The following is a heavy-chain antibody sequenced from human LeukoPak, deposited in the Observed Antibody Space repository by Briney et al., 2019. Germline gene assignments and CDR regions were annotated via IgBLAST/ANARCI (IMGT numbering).Heavy chain of an antibody. Sequence: SETLSLTCTVSGDSISSSSYCWDWVRQPPGKGLEWIGNIYNSANTHYNPSLKTRITMSVDTSKNQFSLKLNSVTAADTGIYYCARHSRSAYTGYENAFDIWGQGTMVTVSS. CDR1: GDSISSSSYC. J-gene: IGHJ3*02. D-gene: IGHD5-12*01. CDR3: ARHSRSAYTGYENAFDI. CDR2: IYNSANT. V-gene: IGHV4-39*01.